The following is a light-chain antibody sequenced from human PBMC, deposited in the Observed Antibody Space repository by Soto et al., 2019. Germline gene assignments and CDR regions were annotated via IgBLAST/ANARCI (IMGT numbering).Light chain of an antibody. CDR3: QHYGSSPWT. Sequence: EIVLTQSPGTLSLSPGERATLSCRASQSVSSSYLAWYQQKPGQAPRLLIYGASSRATGIPDRVSGSGSGTDFSIIISRLEPEDFAVYYCQHYGSSPWTFGQGTKVEIK. V-gene: IGKV3-20*01. CDR2: GAS. J-gene: IGKJ1*01. CDR1: QSVSSSY.